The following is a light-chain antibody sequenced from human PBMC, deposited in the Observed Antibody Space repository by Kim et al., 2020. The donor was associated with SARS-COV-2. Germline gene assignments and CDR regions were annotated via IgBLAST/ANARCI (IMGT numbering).Light chain of an antibody. Sequence: EIVLTQSPGTLSLSPGERATLSCRAGQSVSSNYLAWYQQKPGQAPRLLIYGASSRTTGIPDRFSGSGSGTDFTLTISRLEPEDFAVYYCQKYGSSPLYTFGQGTKLEL. CDR1: QSVSSNY. J-gene: IGKJ2*01. CDR3: QKYGSSPLYT. V-gene: IGKV3-20*01. CDR2: GAS.